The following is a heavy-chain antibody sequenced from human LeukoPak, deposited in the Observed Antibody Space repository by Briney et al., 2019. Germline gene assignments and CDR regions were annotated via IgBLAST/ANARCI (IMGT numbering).Heavy chain of an antibody. D-gene: IGHD6-19*01. V-gene: IGHV1-46*01. CDR1: GYTFTTYY. CDR3: ARSERSGWLYYFDY. Sequence: GASVKVSCTASGYTFTTYYMHWVRQAPGQGLEWMGIIHPSGGSTSYAQKFQGRVTMTMDTSTSTVYMELSSLRSEDSAVYYCARSERSGWLYYFDYWGQGTLVTVSS. CDR2: IHPSGGST. J-gene: IGHJ4*02.